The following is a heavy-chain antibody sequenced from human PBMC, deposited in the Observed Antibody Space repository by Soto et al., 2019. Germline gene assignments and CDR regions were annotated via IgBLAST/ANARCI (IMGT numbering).Heavy chain of an antibody. CDR2: VKHRPKDYGT. CDR3: VRNAMGWFVP. CDR1: GFSISDYY. J-gene: IGHJ5*02. V-gene: IGHV3-72*01. D-gene: IGHD3-16*01. Sequence: PGGSLRLSCVASGFSISDYYMDWVRQAPGKGLEWVARVKHRPKDYGTEYAASVTGRFIISRDDSLQMNSLKADDTAVYYCVRNAMGWFVPWGQGTLVTVSS.